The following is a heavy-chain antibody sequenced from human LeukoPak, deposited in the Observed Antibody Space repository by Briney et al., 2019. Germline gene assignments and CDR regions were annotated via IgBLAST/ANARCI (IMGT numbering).Heavy chain of an antibody. CDR1: GFTLSSYS. J-gene: IGHJ5*02. V-gene: IGHV3-21*01. D-gene: IGHD3-10*01. Sequence: GGSLRLSCAASGFTLSSYSMNWVRQAPGKGLEWVSFISTSSSYIYYADSVKGRFTISRDNAKNSLYLQMNSLRAEDTAVYYCAREAIGGFDPWGQGTLVTVSS. CDR2: ISTSSSYI. CDR3: AREAIGGFDP.